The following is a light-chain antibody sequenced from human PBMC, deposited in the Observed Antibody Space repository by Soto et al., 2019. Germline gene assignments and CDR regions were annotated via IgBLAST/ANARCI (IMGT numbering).Light chain of an antibody. Sequence: DIQMTQSPSTLSASVGDRVTITCRASQSISSWLAWYQQKPGKAPKLLIYGASSLQSGVPSRFSGSRSGTDFTLTISSLVPDDFATYYCQQTYSTPWTFGQGTKVDIK. CDR1: QSISSW. CDR2: GAS. V-gene: IGKV1-5*03. CDR3: QQTYSTPWT. J-gene: IGKJ1*01.